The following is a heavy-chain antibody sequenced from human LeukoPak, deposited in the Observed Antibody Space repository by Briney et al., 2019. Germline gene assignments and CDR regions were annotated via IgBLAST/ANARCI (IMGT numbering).Heavy chain of an antibody. D-gene: IGHD3-10*01. Sequence: SQTLSLTCTVSADSLSSGGHYWAWIRQLPGKGLESIGFIHHSGSSRHNPSLKDRVAISVDASRKQFALRLSSVSAADTAIYYCARGGNRFGGFYFDYWGQGIQVIVSS. CDR2: IHHSGSS. J-gene: IGHJ4*02. CDR3: ARGGNRFGGFYFDY. V-gene: IGHV4-31*03. CDR1: ADSLSSGGHY.